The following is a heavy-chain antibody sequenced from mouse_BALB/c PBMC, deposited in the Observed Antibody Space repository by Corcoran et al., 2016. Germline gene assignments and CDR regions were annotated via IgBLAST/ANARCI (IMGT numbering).Heavy chain of an antibody. CDR1: GFNIKDTS. D-gene: IGHD1-1*01. CDR2: IDPANGNT. Sequence: EVQLQQSGAELVKPGASVKLSCTASGFNIKDTSMHWVKQRPEQGLEWIGRIDPANGNTKYAPKFQGKATITADTSSNTAYLQLSSLTSEDTAVYYCAYGSSYVWAMDYWAQGTSVTVSS. J-gene: IGHJ4*01. V-gene: IGHV14-3*02. CDR3: AYGSSYVWAMDY.